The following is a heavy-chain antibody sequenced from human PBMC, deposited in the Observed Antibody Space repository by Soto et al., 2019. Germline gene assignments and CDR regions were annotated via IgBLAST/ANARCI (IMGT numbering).Heavy chain of an antibody. CDR3: ARVHVDYWYFDL. CDR2: IYYRGST. CDR1: GGSISSYY. J-gene: IGHJ2*01. Sequence: HVQLQESGPGLVKPSETLSLTCTISGGSISSYYWSWIRQPPGKGLEWIGYIYYRGSTNHNPSLKSRATISVDTSKNQFSLKVSSVTAADTAVYYCARVHVDYWYFDLWGRGTLVTVSS. V-gene: IGHV4-59*01.